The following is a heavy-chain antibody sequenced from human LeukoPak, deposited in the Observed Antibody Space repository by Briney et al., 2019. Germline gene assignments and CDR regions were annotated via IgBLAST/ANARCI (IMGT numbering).Heavy chain of an antibody. CDR2: IYPGDSDT. CDR1: GYSFTTYW. CDR3: ARRGVRGVINIDY. D-gene: IGHD3-10*01. J-gene: IGHJ4*02. V-gene: IGHV5-51*01. Sequence: RGESLKISCKGSGYSFTTYWIGWVRQMPGKGLEWMGVIYPGDSDTRYSPSFQGQVTISADKSISTAYLQWSSLKASDTAMYYCARRGVRGVINIDYWGQGTLVTVSS.